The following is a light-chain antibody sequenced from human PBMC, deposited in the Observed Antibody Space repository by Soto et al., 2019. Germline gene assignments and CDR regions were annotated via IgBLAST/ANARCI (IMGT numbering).Light chain of an antibody. Sequence: DIVMTQSPDSLAVSLGERATINCKSSQSVLYSSSNKNFLAWYQQKPGQPPKLLIYWASTRESGVPDRFSGSGSGTDFTLTISSLQAEDVAVYYCLQHNKWPPGYTFGQGTKLEVK. CDR3: LQHNKWPPGYT. CDR2: WAS. V-gene: IGKV4-1*01. J-gene: IGKJ2*01. CDR1: QSVLYSSSNKNF.